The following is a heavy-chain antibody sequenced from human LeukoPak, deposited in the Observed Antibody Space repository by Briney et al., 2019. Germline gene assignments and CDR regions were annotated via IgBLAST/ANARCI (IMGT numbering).Heavy chain of an antibody. CDR2: IYHSGST. V-gene: IGHV4-4*02. CDR1: GGSISSSNW. CDR3: ARDRGSYSIYYYYCYMDV. J-gene: IGHJ6*03. D-gene: IGHD1-26*01. Sequence: SETLSLTCAVSGGSISSSNWWSWVRQPPGKGLEWIGEIYHSGSTNYNPSLKSRVTISVDKSKNQFSLKLSSVTAADTAVYYCARDRGSYSIYYYYCYMDVWGKGTTVTVSS.